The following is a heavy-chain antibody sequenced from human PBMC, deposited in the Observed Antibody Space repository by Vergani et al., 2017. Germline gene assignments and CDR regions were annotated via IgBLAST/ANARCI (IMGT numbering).Heavy chain of an antibody. CDR3: VKDRDSSGWYRWFDP. V-gene: IGHV3-64D*06. D-gene: IGHD6-19*01. J-gene: IGHJ5*02. CDR2: ISSNGGST. CDR1: GFTFSSYA. Sequence: EVQLLESGGGLVQPGGSLRLSCAASGFTFSSYAMSWVRQAPGKGLEYVSAISSNGGSTYYADSVKGRFTISRDNSKNTLYLQMSSLRAEDTAVYYCVKDRDSSGWYRWFDPWGQGTLVTVSS.